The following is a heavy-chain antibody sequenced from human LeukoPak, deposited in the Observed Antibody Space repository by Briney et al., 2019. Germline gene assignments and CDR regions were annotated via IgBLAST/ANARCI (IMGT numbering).Heavy chain of an antibody. D-gene: IGHD2-2*01. V-gene: IGHV1-2*02. CDR3: ARGPYRIVVVPAAITSFDY. CDR1: GYTFTGYY. Sequence: GASVKVSCKASGYTFTGYYMHWVRQAPGRGLEWMGWLNPNSGGTNYAQKFQGRVTMTRDTSISTAYMELSRLRSDDTAVYYCARGPYRIVVVPAAITSFDYWGQGTLVTVSS. CDR2: LNPNSGGT. J-gene: IGHJ4*02.